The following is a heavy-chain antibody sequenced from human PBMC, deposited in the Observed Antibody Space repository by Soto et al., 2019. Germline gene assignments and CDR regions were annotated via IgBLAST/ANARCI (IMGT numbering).Heavy chain of an antibody. CDR2: ISWDGGST. CDR3: AKVQYSSSWYYYGMDV. Sequence: GGSLRLSCAASGFTFDDYTMHWVRQAPGKGLEWVSLISWDGGSTYYADSVKGRFTISRDNSKNSLYLQMNSLRTEDTALYYCAKVQYSSSWYYYGMDVWGQGTTVTVSS. D-gene: IGHD6-13*01. V-gene: IGHV3-43*01. J-gene: IGHJ6*02. CDR1: GFTFDDYT.